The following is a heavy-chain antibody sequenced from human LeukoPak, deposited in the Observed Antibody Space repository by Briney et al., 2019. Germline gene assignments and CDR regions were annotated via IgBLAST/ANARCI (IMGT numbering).Heavy chain of an antibody. D-gene: IGHD2-21*02. J-gene: IGHJ3*01. CDR1: GFTFSSYE. CDR2: ISSSGSTI. V-gene: IGHV3-48*03. Sequence: GGSLRLSCAASGFTFSSYEMNWVRQAPGKGLEWVSYISSSGSTIYYADSVKGRFTISRDNAKNPLYLQMNSLRAEDTAVYYCASPTAYSSNLWGQGTMVTVSS. CDR3: ASPTAYSSNL.